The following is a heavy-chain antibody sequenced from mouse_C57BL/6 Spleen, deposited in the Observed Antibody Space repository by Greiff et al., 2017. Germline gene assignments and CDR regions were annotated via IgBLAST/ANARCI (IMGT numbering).Heavy chain of an antibody. CDR2: INPNYGTT. CDR3: ARRGYYGSTFDY. J-gene: IGHJ2*01. Sequence: EVKLMESGPELVKPGASVKISCKASGYSFTDYNMNWVKQSNGKSLEWIGVINPNYGTTSYNQKFKGKATLTVDQSSSTAYMQLNSLTSEDSAVYYCARRGYYGSTFDYWGQGTTLTVSS. CDR1: GYSFTDYN. V-gene: IGHV1-39*01. D-gene: IGHD1-1*01.